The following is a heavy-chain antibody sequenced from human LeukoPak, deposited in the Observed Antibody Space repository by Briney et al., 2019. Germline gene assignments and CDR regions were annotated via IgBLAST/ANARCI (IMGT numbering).Heavy chain of an antibody. CDR2: ISLTGLT. CDR1: GGSTTNTNW. CDR3: SRENGASSPFGY. Sequence: PSGSLSLTPGLSGGSTTNTNWWSWVRQPPGQGLEWVGEISLTGLTHSTPSLESRVTVSLDKSKYQLSLNLTSVTAADTAVYYCSRENGASSPFGYWGQGILVTVPA. J-gene: IGHJ4*02. D-gene: IGHD2-8*01. V-gene: IGHV4-4*02.